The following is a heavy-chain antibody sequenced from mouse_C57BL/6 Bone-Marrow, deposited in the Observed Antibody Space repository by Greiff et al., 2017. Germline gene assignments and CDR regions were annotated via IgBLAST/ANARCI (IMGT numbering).Heavy chain of an antibody. CDR2: FYPRDGST. CDR1: GYTFTRYD. Sequence: VQLQPSGPVLVKPGASVKLSCTASGYTFTRYDINLVKQRPGQGLEWIGWFYPRDGSTTYNEKFKAKATLTVDTSSSTAYMELHSLTSEESAVYCCAITTVVALYAMDYWGQGTSVTVSS. V-gene: IGHV1-85*01. D-gene: IGHD1-1*01. J-gene: IGHJ4*01. CDR3: AITTVVALYAMDY.